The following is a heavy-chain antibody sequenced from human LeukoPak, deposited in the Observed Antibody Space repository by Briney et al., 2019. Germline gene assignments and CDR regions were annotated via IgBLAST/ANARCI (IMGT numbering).Heavy chain of an antibody. D-gene: IGHD3-10*01. J-gene: IGHJ6*03. CDR1: GGTFSSYA. Sequence: GASVKASCKASGGTFSSYAISWVRQAPGQGLEWMGGIIPIFGTANYAQKFQGRVTITTDESTSTAYMELSSLRSEDTAVYYCGMVRGVISYYYYMDVWGKGTTVTVSS. V-gene: IGHV1-69*05. CDR2: IIPIFGTA. CDR3: GMVRGVISYYYYMDV.